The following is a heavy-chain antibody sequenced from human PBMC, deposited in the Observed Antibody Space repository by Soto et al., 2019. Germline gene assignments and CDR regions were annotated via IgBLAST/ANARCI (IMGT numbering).Heavy chain of an antibody. D-gene: IGHD6-13*01. Sequence: EVQLLESGGGVVQPGGSLRLSCAASGFTFSAYAMTWVRQAPGKGLEWVSLISGSGGATYYADSVKGRFTISRDNSKTTLDLQMNSLRAEDTAVYYCARQEYSTTWYRNYWGQGTLVTVSS. V-gene: IGHV3-23*01. CDR2: ISGSGGAT. CDR1: GFTFSAYA. J-gene: IGHJ4*02. CDR3: ARQEYSTTWYRNY.